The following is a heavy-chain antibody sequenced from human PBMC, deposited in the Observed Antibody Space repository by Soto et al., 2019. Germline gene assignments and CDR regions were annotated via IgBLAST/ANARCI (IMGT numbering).Heavy chain of an antibody. D-gene: IGHD5-18*01. V-gene: IGHV3-30*18. J-gene: IGHJ4*02. CDR3: AKDGYGKQGLYYFDY. CDR1: GFTFSSYG. Sequence: PGGSLRLSCAASGFTFSSYGMHWVRQAPGKGLEWVAVISYDGSNKYYADSVKGRFTISRDNSKNTLYLQMNSLRAEDTAVYYCAKDGYGKQGLYYFDYWGQGTLVTVSS. CDR2: ISYDGSNK.